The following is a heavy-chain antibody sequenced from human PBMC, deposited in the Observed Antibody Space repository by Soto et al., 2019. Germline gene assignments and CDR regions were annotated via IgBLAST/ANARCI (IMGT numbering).Heavy chain of an antibody. D-gene: IGHD6-19*01. CDR2: IYSGGST. Sequence: GGSLRLSCAASGFTVSSNYMSWVRQAPGKGLEWVSVIYSGGSTYYADSVKGRFTISRDNSKNTLYLQMNSLRAEDTAVYYCARNMHSSGWSYFDYWGQGTLVTVSS. CDR3: ARNMHSSGWSYFDY. V-gene: IGHV3-66*01. CDR1: GFTVSSNY. J-gene: IGHJ4*02.